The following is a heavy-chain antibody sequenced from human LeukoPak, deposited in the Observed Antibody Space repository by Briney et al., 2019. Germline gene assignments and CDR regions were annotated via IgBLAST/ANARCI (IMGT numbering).Heavy chain of an antibody. Sequence: GGSLRLSCAASGFTFSSYAMSWVRQAPGKGLEWVSAISGSGGSTYYADSVKGRFTISRDNSKNTLYLQMNSLRAEDTAVYYCAKFPEVVVVAANWFDPWGQGTLVTVSS. CDR3: AKFPEVVVVAANWFDP. CDR1: GFTFSSYA. J-gene: IGHJ5*02. D-gene: IGHD2-15*01. CDR2: ISGSGGST. V-gene: IGHV3-23*01.